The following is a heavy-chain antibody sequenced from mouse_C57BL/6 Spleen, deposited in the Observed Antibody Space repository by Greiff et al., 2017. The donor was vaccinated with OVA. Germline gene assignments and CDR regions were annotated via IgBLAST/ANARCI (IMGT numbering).Heavy chain of an antibody. J-gene: IGHJ3*01. CDR1: GYTFTDYE. CDR3: TRRYYYGSSSWFAY. Sequence: QVQLKQSGAELVRPGASVTLSCKASGYTFTDYEMPWVKQTPVHGLEWIGAIDPETGGTAYNQKFKGKAILTADKSSSTAYLELRSLTSEDSAVYYCTRRYYYGSSSWFAYWGQGTLVTVSA. V-gene: IGHV1-15*01. D-gene: IGHD1-1*01. CDR2: IDPETGGT.